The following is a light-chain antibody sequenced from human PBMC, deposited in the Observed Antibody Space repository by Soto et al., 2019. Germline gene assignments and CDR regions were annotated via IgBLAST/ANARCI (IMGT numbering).Light chain of an antibody. Sequence: QSVLTQPASVSGSPGQSITISCTGSISDFGTYNYVSWYQQHSGKAPRLIISDVSDRPSGVSNRFSGSKSGNSASLTISGLQPEDEAHYYCSSSPHTGILYVFGTGTKVTVL. CDR2: DVS. V-gene: IGLV2-14*03. CDR3: SSSPHTGILYV. CDR1: ISDFGTYNY. J-gene: IGLJ1*01.